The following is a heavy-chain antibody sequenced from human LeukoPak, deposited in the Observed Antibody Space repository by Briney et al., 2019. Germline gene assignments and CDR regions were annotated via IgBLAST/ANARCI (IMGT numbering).Heavy chain of an antibody. D-gene: IGHD3-9*01. Sequence: ASVKVSCKASGYTFTGYYMHWVRQAPGQGLEWMGWINPNSGGTNYAQKLQGWVTMTRDTSISTAYMELSRLRSDDTAVYYCARGDDILTGFDYWGQGTLVTVSS. CDR2: INPNSGGT. CDR3: ARGDDILTGFDY. V-gene: IGHV1-2*04. J-gene: IGHJ4*02. CDR1: GYTFTGYY.